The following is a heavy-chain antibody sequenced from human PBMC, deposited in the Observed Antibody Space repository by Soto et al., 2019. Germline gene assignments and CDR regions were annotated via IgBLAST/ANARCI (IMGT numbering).Heavy chain of an antibody. Sequence: SQRVRCGASSVTCRGHGRHRIRQAPGKGLEYVSAISSTGGSTYYANSVKGRFTISRDNSKNTLYLQMGSLRAEDMVVYNCARNYGGNSSALEIRGHRTTDTGSS. CDR1: SVTCRGHG. CDR2: ISSTGGST. J-gene: IGHJ3*02. CDR3: ARNYGGNSSALEI. D-gene: IGHD2-21*02. V-gene: IGHV3-64*01.